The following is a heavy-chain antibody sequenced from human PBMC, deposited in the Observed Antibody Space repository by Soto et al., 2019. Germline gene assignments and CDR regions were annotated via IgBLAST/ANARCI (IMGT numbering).Heavy chain of an antibody. Sequence: PGGSRRLSCTASGFTFGDYAMSWFRQAPGKGLEWVGFIRSKAYGGTTEYAAAVKRRFTISRDESKNIAYRQMNSLKTEDTAVYYCTRRSYYYDSSGYRNDAFDIWGQGTTVTVSS. CDR2: IRSKAYGGTT. D-gene: IGHD3-22*01. CDR1: GFTFGDYA. V-gene: IGHV3-49*03. CDR3: TRRSYYYDSSGYRNDAFDI. J-gene: IGHJ3*02.